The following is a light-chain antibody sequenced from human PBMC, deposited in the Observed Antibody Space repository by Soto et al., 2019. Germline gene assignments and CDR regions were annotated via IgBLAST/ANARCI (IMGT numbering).Light chain of an antibody. J-gene: IGKJ1*01. CDR1: QSVSSN. Sequence: EIVMTQSPATLSVSPGERATLSCRASQSVSSNLAWNQQKPGQAPRLLIYGSSTRATGIPARLSGSGSVTEFTLTISRLQSEGFAVYYGQQYNNWPRYRPWTFGQGTKVEIK. V-gene: IGKV3-15*01. CDR2: GSS. CDR3: QQYNNWPRYRPWT.